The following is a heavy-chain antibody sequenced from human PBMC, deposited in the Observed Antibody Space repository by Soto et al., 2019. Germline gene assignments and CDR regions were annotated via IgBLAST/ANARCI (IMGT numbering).Heavy chain of an antibody. V-gene: IGHV3-33*01. CDR3: ARYAPYYDSSGYLDY. D-gene: IGHD3-22*01. J-gene: IGHJ4*02. CDR1: GFTFSSYG. Sequence: GGSLRLSCAASGFTFSSYGMHWVRQAPGKGLEWVAVIWYDGSNKYYADSVKGRFTISRDNSKNTLYLQMNSLRAEDTAVYYCARYAPYYDSSGYLDYCGQGTLVTVSS. CDR2: IWYDGSNK.